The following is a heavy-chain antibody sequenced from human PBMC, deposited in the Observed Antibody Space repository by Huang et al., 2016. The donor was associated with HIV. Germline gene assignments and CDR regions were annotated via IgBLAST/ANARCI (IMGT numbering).Heavy chain of an antibody. J-gene: IGHJ6*03. CDR3: ARGQSGPSQWLASLGNYYYYMDV. Sequence: QLQLQESGPGPVKPSATLSLTCSVSCGSISGSRYYWGWIRQPPGKGLEWIGRIYSSGDSPYSPSLKGRVTISVDTSKNQFSLKLSAVTAADTAVYYCARGQSGPSQWLASLGNYYYYMDVWGKGTTVTVSS. D-gene: IGHD6-19*01. CDR2: IYSSGDS. CDR1: CGSISGSRYY. V-gene: IGHV4-39*01.